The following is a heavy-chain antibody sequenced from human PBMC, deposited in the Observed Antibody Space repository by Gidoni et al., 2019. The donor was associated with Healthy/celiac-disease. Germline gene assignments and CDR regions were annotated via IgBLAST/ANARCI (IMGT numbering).Heavy chain of an antibody. J-gene: IGHJ3*02. CDR1: GLTFSNAW. V-gene: IGHV3-15*01. D-gene: IGHD3-3*01. CDR2: IKSKTDGGTT. CDR3: TTDVVIIYTFDI. Sequence: EVQLVESVGGLVKPGGSLRLSCAASGLTFSNAWMRWVRQAPGKGLEWVGRIKSKTDGGTTDYAAPVKGRFTISRDDSKNTLYLQMNSLKTEDTAVYYCTTDVVIIYTFDIWGQGTMVTVSS.